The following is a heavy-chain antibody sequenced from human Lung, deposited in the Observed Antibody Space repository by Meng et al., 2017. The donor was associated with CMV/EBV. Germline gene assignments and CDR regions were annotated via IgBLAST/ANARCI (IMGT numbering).Heavy chain of an antibody. D-gene: IGHD2-8*01. CDR1: GFSINR. Sequence: GESLKISCVASGFSINRMHWVRQAPGKGLLWTSGMNRDRSITKYADSVKDRLTITRDNTKYTVYLQMNSLRAEGTAVYYCASVENCDNGLCYWFFDVWGRGTMVTVSS. CDR3: ASVENCDNGLCYWFFDV. J-gene: IGHJ3*01. CDR2: MNRDRSIT. V-gene: IGHV3-74*01.